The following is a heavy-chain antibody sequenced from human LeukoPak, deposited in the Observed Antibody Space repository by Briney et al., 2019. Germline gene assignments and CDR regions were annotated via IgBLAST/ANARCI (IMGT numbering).Heavy chain of an antibody. J-gene: IGHJ6*03. CDR3: ARHAIYGVYNYYYYYYMDV. CDR1: GGSISSFY. CDR2: INTIGST. V-gene: IGHV4-4*09. D-gene: IGHD3-3*01. Sequence: SETLSLTCTVSGGSISSFYWSWIRQPPGKGLEWTGYINTIGSTNYNPSLKSRVTISVDTSKNQFSLKLTSVTAADTAVYYCARHAIYGVYNYYYYYYMDVWGRGTTVTVSS.